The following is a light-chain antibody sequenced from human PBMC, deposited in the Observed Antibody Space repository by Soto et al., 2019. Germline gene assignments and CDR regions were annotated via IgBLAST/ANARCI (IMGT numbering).Light chain of an antibody. Sequence: DIQMTQSPSSLSASVGDRVTITCRASQSISSYLNWYQQKPGKAPKLLIYAASSLQSGVPSRFSGSGSGTDFPLTISSLQPEDFATYYCQQSYSTPWTFGQGTKVDI. J-gene: IGKJ1*01. CDR3: QQSYSTPWT. CDR2: AAS. V-gene: IGKV1-39*01. CDR1: QSISSY.